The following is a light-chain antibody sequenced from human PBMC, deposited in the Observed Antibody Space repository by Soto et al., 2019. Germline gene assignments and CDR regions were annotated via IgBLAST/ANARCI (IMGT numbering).Light chain of an antibody. V-gene: IGKV1-5*01. CDR1: QSISSW. CDR2: DAS. Sequence: DIQMTQSPSTLSASVGDRVTITCRASQSISSWLAWYQQKPGKAPKLLIYDASSLESGVPSRFSGSGSGTEFTLNISSLQPDDFATYYCQQYNSYSFTFGPGTQVDIK. J-gene: IGKJ3*01. CDR3: QQYNSYSFT.